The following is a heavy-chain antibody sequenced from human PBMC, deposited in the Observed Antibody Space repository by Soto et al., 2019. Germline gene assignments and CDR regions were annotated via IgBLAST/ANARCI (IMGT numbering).Heavy chain of an antibody. J-gene: IGHJ3*02. CDR2: ISWNSGSI. CDR1: GFTFDDYA. CDR3: AKALQSYYYDSSGSYAFDI. D-gene: IGHD3-22*01. Sequence: SLRLSCAASGFTFDDYAMHWVRQAPGKGLEWVSGISWNSGSIGYADSVKGRFTISRDNAKNSLYLQMNSLRAEDTALYYCAKALQSYYYDSSGSYAFDIWGQGT. V-gene: IGHV3-9*01.